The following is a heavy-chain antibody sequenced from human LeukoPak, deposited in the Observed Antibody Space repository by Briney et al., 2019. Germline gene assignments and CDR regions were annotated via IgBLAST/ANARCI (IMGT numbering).Heavy chain of an antibody. CDR2: IRYDGSNK. Sequence: PGGTLRLSCAASGFTFSSYGMHWVRQAPGKGLEWVAFIRYDGSNKYYADSVKGRFTISRDNSKNTLYLQMNSLRAEDTAVYYCIGAETYYDFWSGRPDFQHWGQGTLVTVSS. D-gene: IGHD3-3*01. CDR3: IGAETYYDFWSGRPDFQH. J-gene: IGHJ1*01. CDR1: GFTFSSYG. V-gene: IGHV3-30*02.